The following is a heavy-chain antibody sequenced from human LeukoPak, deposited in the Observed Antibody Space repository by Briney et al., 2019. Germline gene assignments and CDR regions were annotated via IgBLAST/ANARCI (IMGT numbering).Heavy chain of an antibody. CDR2: IYYSGST. D-gene: IGHD3-22*01. J-gene: IGHJ3*02. CDR3: AEGRSGWDAFDI. Sequence: SETLSLTCTVSGGSISSSTYYWGWIRQPPGKGLEWIGSIYYSGSTYYNPSLKSRVTISVDTSKNQFSLKLSSVTAADTAVYYCAEGRSGWDAFDIWGQGTMVTVSS. V-gene: IGHV4-39*07. CDR1: GGSISSSTYY.